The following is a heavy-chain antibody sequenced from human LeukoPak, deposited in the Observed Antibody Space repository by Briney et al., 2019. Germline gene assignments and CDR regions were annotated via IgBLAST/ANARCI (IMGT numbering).Heavy chain of an antibody. CDR3: ANDCGYSSSSYDY. D-gene: IGHD6-13*01. CDR1: GFTFDDYG. J-gene: IGHJ4*02. CDR2: ISWNSASV. Sequence: GGSLRLSCEASGFTFDDYGMHWVRQAPGKGLEWVSTISWNSASVGYVDSVKGRFTISRDNAKKTLYLQMNSLRPEDTALYYCANDCGYSSSSYDYWGQGTLVTVSS. V-gene: IGHV3-9*01.